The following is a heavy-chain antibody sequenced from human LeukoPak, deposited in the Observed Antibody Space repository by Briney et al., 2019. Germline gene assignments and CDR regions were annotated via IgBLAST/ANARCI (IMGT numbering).Heavy chain of an antibody. D-gene: IGHD3-16*02. Sequence: GASVKVSCKASGYTFTCYYMHWVRQAPGQGLEWMGWINPNSGGTNYAHKFQGRVTITRDTSNSTTYMELSRLRSAGTAVYYCARDHPSITMVRGAHPTLHYDYVWGSYRSGEGVDYWGQGTLVTVSS. CDR1: GYTFTCYY. CDR2: INPNSGGT. J-gene: IGHJ4*02. CDR3: ARDHPSITMVRGAHPTLHYDYVWGSYRSGEGVDY. V-gene: IGHV1-2*07.